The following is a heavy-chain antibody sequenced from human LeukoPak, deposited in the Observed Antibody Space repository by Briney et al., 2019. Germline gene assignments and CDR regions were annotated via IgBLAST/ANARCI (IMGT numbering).Heavy chain of an antibody. CDR3: ARDGVGGALAAPSAY. J-gene: IGHJ4*02. D-gene: IGHD6-13*01. CDR2: IYHSGST. Sequence: PSQTLSLTCTVSGGSISSGDYYWSWIRQPPGKGLEWIGYIYHSGSTYYNPSLKSRVTISVDRSKNQFSLKLSSVTAADTAVYYCARDGVGGALAAPSAYWGQGTLVTVSS. CDR1: GGSISSGDYY. V-gene: IGHV4-30-2*01.